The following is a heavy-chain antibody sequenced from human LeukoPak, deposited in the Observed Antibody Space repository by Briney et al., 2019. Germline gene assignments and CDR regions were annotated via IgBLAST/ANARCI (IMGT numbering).Heavy chain of an antibody. V-gene: IGHV1-3*01. J-gene: IGHJ4*02. Sequence: ASVKVSCKASGYTFTSYAMHWVRQAPGQRLEWMGWINAGNGNTKYSQKFQGRVTTTRDTSASTAYMELSSLRSEDTAVYYCARAAFLSSGYFVYWGQGTLVTVSS. CDR1: GYTFTSYA. CDR2: INAGNGNT. D-gene: IGHD3-22*01. CDR3: ARAAFLSSGYFVY.